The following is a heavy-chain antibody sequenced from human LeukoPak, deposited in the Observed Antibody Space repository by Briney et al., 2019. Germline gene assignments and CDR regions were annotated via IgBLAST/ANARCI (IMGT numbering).Heavy chain of an antibody. J-gene: IGHJ4*02. Sequence: VASVKVSCKTSGYTFTSYGISWVRQAPGQGLEWMGWINPNNGNTDYAQRLQGRLTVTKDTSTSTAYMELRSLRSDDTALYYCARDAGQYCSGGSCYPLDYWGQGTLVTVSS. V-gene: IGHV1-18*04. D-gene: IGHD2-15*01. CDR3: ARDAGQYCSGGSCYPLDY. CDR1: GYTFTSYG. CDR2: INPNNGNT.